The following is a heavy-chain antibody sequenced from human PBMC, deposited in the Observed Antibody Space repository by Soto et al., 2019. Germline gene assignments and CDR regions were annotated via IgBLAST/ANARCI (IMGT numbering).Heavy chain of an antibody. J-gene: IGHJ3*02. CDR2: IIPIFGTA. CDR3: ARDPYYYDTRAFDI. D-gene: IGHD3-22*01. CDR1: GGTFSSYA. V-gene: IGHV1-69*13. Sequence: WASVKVSCKASGGTFSSYAISWVRQAPGQGLEWMGGIIPIFGTANYAQKFQGRVTITADESTSTAYMELSSLRSEDTAVYYCARDPYYYDTRAFDIWGQGTMVTVSS.